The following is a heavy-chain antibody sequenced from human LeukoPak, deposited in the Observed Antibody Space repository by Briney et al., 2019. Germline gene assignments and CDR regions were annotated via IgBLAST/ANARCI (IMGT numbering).Heavy chain of an antibody. CDR2: ISSRSMTI. CDR3: ARDLNWYFDL. V-gene: IGHV3-48*02. Sequence: GGSLRLSCAASGFSLSSYSMNWVRQAPGKGLEWVSYISSRSMTIYYADSVKGRFTISRDNAKNSLYVQMNSLKDDDTAVYYCARDLNWYFDLWGRGTQVTVYS. J-gene: IGHJ2*01. CDR1: GFSLSSYS.